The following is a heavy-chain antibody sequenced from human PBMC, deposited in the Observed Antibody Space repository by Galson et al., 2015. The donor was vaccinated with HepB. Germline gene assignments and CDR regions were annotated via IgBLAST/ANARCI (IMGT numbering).Heavy chain of an antibody. CDR2: IKSKTDGGTT. CDR1: GFTFSNAW. D-gene: IGHD3-9*01. CDR3: TTDLSDILTGYYYYGMDV. Sequence: SLRLSCAASGFTFSNAWMNWVRQAPGKGLEWVGRIKSKTDGGTTDYAAPVKGRFTISRDDSKNTLYLQMNSLKTEDTVVYYCTTDLSDILTGYYYYGMDVWGQGTTVTVSS. J-gene: IGHJ6*02. V-gene: IGHV3-15*07.